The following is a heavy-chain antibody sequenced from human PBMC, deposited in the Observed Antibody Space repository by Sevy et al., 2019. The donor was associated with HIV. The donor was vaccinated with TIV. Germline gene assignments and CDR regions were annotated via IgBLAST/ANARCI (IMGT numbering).Heavy chain of an antibody. CDR3: ATMGPVQDSAGSGSYYRLLRNYYMDV. V-gene: IGHV3-23*01. J-gene: IGHJ6*03. CDR1: GFTFSSYA. Sequence: GGSLRLSCAASGFTFSSYAMSWVRQAPGKGLEWVSAISGSGGSTYYADSVKGRFTISRANSKNTLYLQMNSLRAEDTAVYYCATMGPVQDSAGSGSYYRLLRNYYMDVWGKGTTVTVSS. D-gene: IGHD3-10*01. CDR2: ISGSGGST.